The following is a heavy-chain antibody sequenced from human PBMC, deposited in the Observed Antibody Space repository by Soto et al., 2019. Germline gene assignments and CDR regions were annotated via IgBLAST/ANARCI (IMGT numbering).Heavy chain of an antibody. Sequence: EVQLLESGGGLVQPGGSLSLSCEASGFTFSSYAMSWVRQAPGKGLEWVSAISGSGGSTYYADSVKGRFTISRDNSKNTLYLQMNSLRAEDTAVYYCAKDFLWAAAGGATFSDYWGQGTLVTVSS. D-gene: IGHD6-13*01. CDR3: AKDFLWAAAGGATFSDY. V-gene: IGHV3-23*01. J-gene: IGHJ4*02. CDR1: GFTFSSYA. CDR2: ISGSGGST.